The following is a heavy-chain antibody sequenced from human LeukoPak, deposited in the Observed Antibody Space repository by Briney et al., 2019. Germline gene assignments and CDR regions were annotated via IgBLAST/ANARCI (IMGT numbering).Heavy chain of an antibody. V-gene: IGHV4-34*01. CDR3: ARGFYYGSGSYINWFDP. CDR2: INHSGST. Sequence: SETLSLTCAVYGGSFSGYYWSWIRQPPGKGLEWIGEINHSGSTNYNPSLKSRATISVDTSKNQFSLKLSSATAADTAVYYCARGFYYGSGSYINWFDPWGQGTLVTVSS. J-gene: IGHJ5*02. D-gene: IGHD3-10*01. CDR1: GGSFSGYY.